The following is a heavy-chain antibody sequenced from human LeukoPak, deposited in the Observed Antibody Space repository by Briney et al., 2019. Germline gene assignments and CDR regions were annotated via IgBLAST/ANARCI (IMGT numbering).Heavy chain of an antibody. CDR3: AREITVTTGWFDP. V-gene: IGHV3-7*01. CDR2: IKQDGSEK. CDR1: GFTFSSYW. Sequence: SGGSLRLSCAASGFTFSSYWMSWVRQAPGKGLEWVANIKQDGSEKYYVDSVKGRFTISRDNAKNSLYLQMNRLRAEDTAVYYCAREITVTTGWFDPWGQGTLVTVSS. D-gene: IGHD4-17*01. J-gene: IGHJ5*02.